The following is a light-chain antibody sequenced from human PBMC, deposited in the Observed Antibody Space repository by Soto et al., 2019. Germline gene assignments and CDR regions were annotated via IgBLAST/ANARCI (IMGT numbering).Light chain of an antibody. CDR2: SNN. CDR3: AAWDDSLNGVV. V-gene: IGLV1-44*01. J-gene: IGLJ2*01. Sequence: QAVVTQLPSASGTPGQRVTISCSGSSSNIGSNTVNWYQQLPGTAPNLLIYSNNQRPSGVPDRFSGSKSGTSASLAISGLQSEDEADYYCAAWDDSLNGVVFGGGTKVTVL. CDR1: SSNIGSNT.